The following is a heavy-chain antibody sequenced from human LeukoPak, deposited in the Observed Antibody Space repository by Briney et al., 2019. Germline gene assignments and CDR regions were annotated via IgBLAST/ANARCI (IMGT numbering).Heavy chain of an antibody. J-gene: IGHJ4*02. V-gene: IGHV3-30*02. CDR1: GFTFTSYG. D-gene: IGHD6-13*01. CDR2: IRYDGSNK. Sequence: GESLRLSCAASGFTFTSYGIHWVRQAPGKGLEWVAFIRYDGSNKYYADSVKGRFTISRDNSKNTLYLQMNSLRAEDTAAYYCAKDISGSWSIDYWGQGTLVTVSS. CDR3: AKDISGSWSIDY.